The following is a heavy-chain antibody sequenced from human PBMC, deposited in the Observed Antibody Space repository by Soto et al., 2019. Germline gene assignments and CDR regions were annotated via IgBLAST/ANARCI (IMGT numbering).Heavy chain of an antibody. CDR2: ISAYNGNT. CDR3: ARGGGGGYYDGSGRWFAP. V-gene: IGHV1-18*01. Sequence: QVQLVQSGAEVKKPGASVKVSCKASGYTFTSYGISWVRQAPGQGLEWMGWISAYNGNTNYAQKLQGRVTMTTDTTTRPAYMELRSLGSDDTAVYSCARGGGGGYYDGSGRWFAPWGQGTLVAVSS. CDR1: GYTFTSYG. J-gene: IGHJ5*02. D-gene: IGHD3-22*01.